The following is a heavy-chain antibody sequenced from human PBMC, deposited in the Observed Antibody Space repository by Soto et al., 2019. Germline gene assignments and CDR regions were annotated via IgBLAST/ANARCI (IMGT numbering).Heavy chain of an antibody. D-gene: IGHD5-12*01. CDR3: AKDLERWWLRSLDY. CDR1: GFTFSSYA. V-gene: IGHV3-23*01. CDR2: ISGSGGST. Sequence: PGGSLRLSCAASGFTFSSYAMSWVRQAPGKGLEWVSAISGSGGSTYYADSVKGRFTISRDNSKNTLYLQMNSLRAEDTAVYYCAKDLERWWLRSLDYWGQGTLVTVSS. J-gene: IGHJ4*02.